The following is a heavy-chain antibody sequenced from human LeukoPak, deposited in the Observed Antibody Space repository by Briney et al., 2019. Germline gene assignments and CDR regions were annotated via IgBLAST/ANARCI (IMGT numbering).Heavy chain of an antibody. V-gene: IGHV1-8*01. CDR1: GYTFTSYD. CDR3: ARDIGGNSWVWAYYYFGMDV. CDR2: MNPNRGNT. Sequence: AAVKVSCKASGYTFTSYDINLVRQAPGQGLEWMGWMNPNRGNTDYAQMFHGRVTMTRNTSIRTAYMELSSLRSEATAVYYCARDIGGNSWVWAYYYFGMDVWGQGPTVTVPS. D-gene: IGHD4-23*01. J-gene: IGHJ6*02.